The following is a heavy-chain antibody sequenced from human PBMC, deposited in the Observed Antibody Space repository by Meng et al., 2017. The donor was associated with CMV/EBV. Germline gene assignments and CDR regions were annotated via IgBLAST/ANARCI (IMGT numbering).Heavy chain of an antibody. J-gene: IGHJ6*02. V-gene: IGHV1-69*10. Sequence: SVKVSCKASGYTFTSYGISWVRQAPGQGLEWIGGIIPIPDVTNYAQKFQGRVTITADRSTSTAYLELNSLRSEDTAVYYCARGHYPQLAPDYYYGLDVWGQGTTVTVSS. CDR3: ARGHYPQLAPDYYYGLDV. CDR2: IIPIPDVT. D-gene: IGHD1-1*01. CDR1: GYTFTSYG.